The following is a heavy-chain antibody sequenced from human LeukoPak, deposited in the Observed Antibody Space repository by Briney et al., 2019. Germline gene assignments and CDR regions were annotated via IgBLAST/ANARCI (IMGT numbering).Heavy chain of an antibody. V-gene: IGHV4-39*01. Sequence: SETLSLTCTVSGGSISSSSYYWGWIRQPPGKGLEWIGSIYYSGSTYYNPSLKSRVTISVDTSKNQFSLKLSSVTAADTAVYYCARHLPLQWLVSYGMDVWGQGTTVTVSS. CDR2: IYYSGST. J-gene: IGHJ6*02. D-gene: IGHD6-19*01. CDR3: ARHLPLQWLVSYGMDV. CDR1: GGSISSSSYY.